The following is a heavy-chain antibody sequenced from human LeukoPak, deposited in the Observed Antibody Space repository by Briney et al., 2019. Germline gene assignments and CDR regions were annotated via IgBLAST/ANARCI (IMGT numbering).Heavy chain of an antibody. J-gene: IGHJ4*02. D-gene: IGHD6-13*01. V-gene: IGHV3-48*01. CDR2: ISSSSSTI. CDR1: GFTFSSYS. Sequence: GGSLRLSCAASGFTFSSYSMNWVRQAPGKGLEWVSYISSSSSTIYYADSVKGRFTISRDNAKNSLYLQMNSLRAEDSAVYYCARDVDSSSWYTLAIDYWGQGTLVTVSS. CDR3: ARDVDSSSWYTLAIDY.